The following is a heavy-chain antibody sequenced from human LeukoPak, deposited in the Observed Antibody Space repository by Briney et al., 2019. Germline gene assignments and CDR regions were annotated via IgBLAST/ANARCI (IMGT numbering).Heavy chain of an antibody. CDR2: IYYSGST. CDR3: ARLVGSSWSDY. Sequence: SETLSLTCTVFGGSISSSSYYWGWIRQPPGKGLEWIGSIYYSGSTYYNPSLKSRVTISVDTSKNQFSLKLSSVTAADTAVYYCARLVGSSWSDYWGQGTLVTVSS. D-gene: IGHD6-13*01. CDR1: GGSISSSSYY. J-gene: IGHJ4*02. V-gene: IGHV4-39*01.